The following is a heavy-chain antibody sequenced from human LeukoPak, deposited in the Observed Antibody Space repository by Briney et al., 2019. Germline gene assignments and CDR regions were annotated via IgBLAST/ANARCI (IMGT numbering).Heavy chain of an antibody. CDR2: IYYSGST. CDR1: GGSISSHF. J-gene: IGHJ6*03. CDR3: ARGYSSSRNYYYMDV. V-gene: IGHV4-59*11. Sequence: PSETLSLTCTVSGGSISSHFWSWIRQPPGKGLEWIGYIYYSGSTNYNPSLKSRVTISVDTSKNQFSLKLSSVTAADTAVYYCARGYSSSRNYYYMDVWGKGTTVTVSS. D-gene: IGHD6-13*01.